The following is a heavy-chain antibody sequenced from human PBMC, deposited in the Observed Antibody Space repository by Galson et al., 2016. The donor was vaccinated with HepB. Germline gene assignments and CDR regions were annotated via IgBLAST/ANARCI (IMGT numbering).Heavy chain of an antibody. Sequence: SLRLSCAASGFSFSNYNMDWARQTPEKGLEWISYITRDSSTIYYADSVRVRFTISRDNAKNSLYLEMNSLRDEDTAVYYCVRDWPVDWGQGTLVTVSS. J-gene: IGHJ4*02. CDR1: GFSFSNYN. CDR2: ITRDSSTI. CDR3: VRDWPVD. V-gene: IGHV3-48*02.